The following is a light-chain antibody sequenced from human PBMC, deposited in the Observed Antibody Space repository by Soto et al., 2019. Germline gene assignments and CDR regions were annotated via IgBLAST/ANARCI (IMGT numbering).Light chain of an antibody. J-gene: IGKJ3*01. Sequence: EIVLTQSPGTLSLSPGERATLSCRASQSVSSSYLAWYQQKPGQAPRLLIYGASSRATGIPDRFSGSGSGTDFTLTISRLEPEDFATYYCQQSNNFPFTFGPGTKVAIK. CDR2: GAS. CDR3: QQSNNFPFT. CDR1: QSVSSSY. V-gene: IGKV3-20*01.